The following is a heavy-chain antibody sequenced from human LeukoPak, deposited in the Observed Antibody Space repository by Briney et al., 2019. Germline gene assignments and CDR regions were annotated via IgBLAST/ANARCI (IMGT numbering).Heavy chain of an antibody. V-gene: IGHV3-30-3*01. CDR2: ISYDGSNK. CDR1: GFTFSSYA. D-gene: IGHD2-2*01. Sequence: PGGSLRLSCAASGFTFSSYAMHWVRQAPGKGLEWVAVISYDGSNKYYADSVKGRFTISRDNSKNTLYLQMNSLRAEDTAVYYCARDLPPVPAAISNYYYYYGMDVWGQGTTVTASS. J-gene: IGHJ6*02. CDR3: ARDLPPVPAAISNYYYYYGMDV.